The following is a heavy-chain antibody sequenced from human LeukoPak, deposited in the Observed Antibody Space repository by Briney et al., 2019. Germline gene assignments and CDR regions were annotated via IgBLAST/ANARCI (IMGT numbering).Heavy chain of an antibody. V-gene: IGHV3-21*01. CDR3: ARRGGMSSGRSFDH. Sequence: AGRSLRLSCVGSGFDFNYYDINWVRQAPGKGLEWVSSISSRSSYIYFADSAKGRFTISRDNANGSVFLHMTSLRPEDTAVYYCARRGGMSSGRSFDHWGQGTLVTVSS. CDR2: ISSRSSYI. D-gene: IGHD3-16*01. J-gene: IGHJ4*02. CDR1: GFDFNYYD.